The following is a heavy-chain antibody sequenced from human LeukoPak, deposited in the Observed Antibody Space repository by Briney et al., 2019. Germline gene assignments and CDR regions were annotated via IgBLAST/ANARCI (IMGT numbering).Heavy chain of an antibody. J-gene: IGHJ4*02. CDR1: GFTFSTYW. V-gene: IGHV3-7*01. Sequence: PGGSLRLYCAASGFTFSTYWMSWVRQAPGKGLEWVANIKQDGSEKYYLDSVKGRFTISRDNAKNSLYLQMNSLRAEDTAVYFYTREAAAGIDYWGQGTLVTVSS. CDR3: TREAAAGIDY. CDR2: IKQDGSEK. D-gene: IGHD6-13*01.